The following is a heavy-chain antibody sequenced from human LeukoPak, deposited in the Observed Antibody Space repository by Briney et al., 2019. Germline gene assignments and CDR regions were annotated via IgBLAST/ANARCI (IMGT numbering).Heavy chain of an antibody. Sequence: GGSLRLSCAASGFTFSSYGMHWVRQAPGKGLEWVAVISYHGSNKYYADSVKGRFPISRDNSKNTLYLQMNSLRAEDTAMYYCAKGHSSGWYYFDYWGQGTLVTVSS. CDR1: GFTFSSYG. V-gene: IGHV3-30*18. D-gene: IGHD6-19*01. J-gene: IGHJ4*02. CDR2: ISYHGSNK. CDR3: AKGHSSGWYYFDY.